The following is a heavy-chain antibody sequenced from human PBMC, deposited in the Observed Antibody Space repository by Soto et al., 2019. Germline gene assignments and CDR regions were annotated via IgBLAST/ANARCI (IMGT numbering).Heavy chain of an antibody. Sequence: ELHLVESGGDLVQPGRSLRLSCVGSVGPVVSGFTFGDYAMHWVRLGPGRGLEWVAGISWNGRNIAYADSVRGRFTISRDKTKNSLELQNGRLREEEPGLYFCGKRRFDFWSPYYFDSWGQGTLVTVSS. CDR2: ISWNGRNI. CDR1: VGPVVSGFTFGDYA. CDR3: GKRRFDFWSPYYFDS. J-gene: IGHJ4*02. D-gene: IGHD3-3*01. V-gene: IGHV3-9*01.